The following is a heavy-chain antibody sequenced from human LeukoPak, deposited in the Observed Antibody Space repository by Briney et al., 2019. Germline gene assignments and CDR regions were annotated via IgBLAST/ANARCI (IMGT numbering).Heavy chain of an antibody. CDR1: GYSISSGYF. V-gene: IGHV4-38-2*02. D-gene: IGHD3-22*01. CDR3: ARVHYYDASDYSTSNWFDP. CDR2: IHHDGIT. Sequence: SETLSLTCSISGYSISSGYFWGWIRQPLGKGLEWIGNIHHDGITYYNPSLKSRVTISLDPSKNQFSLKLTSVDAADTALYHCARVHYYDASDYSTSNWFDPWGQGTLVTVSS. J-gene: IGHJ5*02.